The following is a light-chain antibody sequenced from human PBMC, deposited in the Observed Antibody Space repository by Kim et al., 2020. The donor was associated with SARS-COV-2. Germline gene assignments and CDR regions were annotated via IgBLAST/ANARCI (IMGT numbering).Light chain of an antibody. CDR1: QSVSSN. J-gene: IGKJ4*01. CDR2: GAS. V-gene: IGKV3-15*01. Sequence: EIVMTQSPSTLSVSPGERATLSCRASQSVSSNLAWYQQTPGQPPRLLIYGASTRATGTPARFSGSGSGTEFTLTISSLQSEDFAVYYCQQYNNWPPLTFGGGTKVEI. CDR3: QQYNNWPPLT.